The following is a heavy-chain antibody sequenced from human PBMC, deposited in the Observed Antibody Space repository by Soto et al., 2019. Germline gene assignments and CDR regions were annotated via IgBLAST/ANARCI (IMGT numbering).Heavy chain of an antibody. D-gene: IGHD3-22*01. Sequence: ASVKVSCKASGYSFTSYGISWVRQTPGQGLEWMGWISAYNGNTNYAQKLQGRVTMTTDTSTSTAYMELRSLRSDDTAVYYCARVATMTVVDMDAFDIWGQGTMVTVSS. J-gene: IGHJ3*02. V-gene: IGHV1-18*01. CDR2: ISAYNGNT. CDR3: ARVATMTVVDMDAFDI. CDR1: GYSFTSYG.